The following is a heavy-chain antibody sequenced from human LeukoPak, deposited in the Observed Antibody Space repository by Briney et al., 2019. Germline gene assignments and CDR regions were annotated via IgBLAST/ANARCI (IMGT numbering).Heavy chain of an antibody. V-gene: IGHV4-59*01. CDR1: GGSISSYY. D-gene: IGHD3-10*01. Sequence: SETLSLTCTVSGGSISSYYWSWIRQPPGKGLEWIGYIYYSGSTNYNPSLKSRGTISVDTSKNQLSLKLSSVTAADTAVYYCARIENYYGSGSYRGSYYYYYMDVWGKGTTVTISS. CDR3: ARIENYYGSGSYRGSYYYYYMDV. CDR2: IYYSGST. J-gene: IGHJ6*03.